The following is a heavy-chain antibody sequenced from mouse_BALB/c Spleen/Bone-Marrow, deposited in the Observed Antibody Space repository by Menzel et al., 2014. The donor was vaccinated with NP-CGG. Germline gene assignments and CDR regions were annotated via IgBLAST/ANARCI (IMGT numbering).Heavy chain of an antibody. J-gene: IGHJ3*01. CDR3: ARHAYYDQTEVSFVR. Sequence: EVQRVESGGGLVKSGGSLKLSCAASGFSFSNYGMSWLRQTPEKRLEWVATISGDGRYTFYSDSVKGRFTISRDNAKNNLYLQLSSLRSEDTALYYCARHAYYDQTEVSFVRWGQGTLVTVSA. CDR2: ISGDGRYT. V-gene: IGHV5-9-2*01. D-gene: IGHD2-4*01. CDR1: GFSFSNYG.